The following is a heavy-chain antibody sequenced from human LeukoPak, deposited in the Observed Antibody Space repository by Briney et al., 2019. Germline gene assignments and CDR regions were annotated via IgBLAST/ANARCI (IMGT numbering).Heavy chain of an antibody. CDR3: TRYNNDHFDY. CDR2: IAYDGSRA. Sequence: GRSLRLSCGGSGFTFGGYGMHWFRQTPGKGLEWVAVIAYDGSRAFYADSVKGRFTISRDNSKNTMSVQMDDLRAEDTAVYYCTRYNNDHFDYWGQGTLVTVSS. J-gene: IGHJ4*02. CDR1: GFTFGGYG. D-gene: IGHD1-14*01. V-gene: IGHV3-33*01.